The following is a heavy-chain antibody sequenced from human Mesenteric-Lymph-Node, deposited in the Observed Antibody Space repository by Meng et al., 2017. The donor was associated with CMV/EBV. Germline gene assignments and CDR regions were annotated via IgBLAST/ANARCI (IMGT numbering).Heavy chain of an antibody. CDR1: GFTFSSYA. J-gene: IGHJ4*02. CDR2: ISYDGTNK. Sequence: GESLKISCAASGFTFSSYAMHWVRQAPGKGLEWVAVISYDGTNKFYADSVKGRFTISRDNSRNTLDLQMSGLGPEDTAVYYCARRSALDYWGQGTLVTVSS. V-gene: IGHV3-30-3*01. D-gene: IGHD2-15*01. CDR3: ARRSALDY.